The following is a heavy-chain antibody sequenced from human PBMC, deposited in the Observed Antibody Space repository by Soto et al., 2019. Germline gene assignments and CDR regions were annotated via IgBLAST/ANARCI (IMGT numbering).Heavy chain of an antibody. D-gene: IGHD3-3*01. J-gene: IGHJ6*02. V-gene: IGHV1-18*01. CDR1: GYTFTSYG. CDR2: ISAYNGNT. Sequence: QVQLVQSGAEVKKPGASVKVSCKASGYTFTSYGISWVRQAPGQGLEWMGWISAYNGNTNYAQKLQGRVTMTTVTSTSTAYMELRSLRSDDTAVYYCARGIKIFGVVPYYGMDVWGQGTTVTVSS. CDR3: ARGIKIFGVVPYYGMDV.